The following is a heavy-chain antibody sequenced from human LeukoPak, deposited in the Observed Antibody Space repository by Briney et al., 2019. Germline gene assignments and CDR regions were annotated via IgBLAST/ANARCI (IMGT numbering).Heavy chain of an antibody. CDR1: GYTFISYG. J-gene: IGHJ4*02. CDR3: ARDLPLIAGRYFDWLMGGDYFDY. Sequence: GASVKVSCKASGYTFISYGISWVRQAPGQGLEWMGWISAYNGNTNYAQKLQGRVTMTIDTSTSTAYMELRSLRSDDTAVYYCARDLPLIAGRYFDWLMGGDYFDYWGQGTLVTVSS. V-gene: IGHV1-18*01. D-gene: IGHD3-9*01. CDR2: ISAYNGNT.